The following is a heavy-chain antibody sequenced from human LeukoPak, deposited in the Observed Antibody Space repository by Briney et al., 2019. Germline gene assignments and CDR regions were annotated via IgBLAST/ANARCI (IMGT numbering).Heavy chain of an antibody. CDR3: ASGQYYYDSSGYSHFDY. CDR2: YDGSNK. D-gene: IGHD3-22*01. V-gene: IGHV3-30*03. Sequence: YDGSNKYYADSVKGRFTISRDNSKKRLYLQMNSLRAEDTAVYYCASGQYYYDSSGYSHFDYWGQGTLVTVSS. J-gene: IGHJ4*02.